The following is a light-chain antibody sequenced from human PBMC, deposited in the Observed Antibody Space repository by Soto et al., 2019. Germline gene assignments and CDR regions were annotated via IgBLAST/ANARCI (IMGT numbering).Light chain of an antibody. Sequence: QSVLTQPPSASGTPGQRVTISCSGSSSNIGSNYVYWYQQLSGTAPKLLIYRNNQRPSGVPDRFSRSKSGTSASLAISGLRSEDEADYYCAAWDDSLSGRVFGTGTKVTV. CDR2: RNN. V-gene: IGLV1-47*01. J-gene: IGLJ1*01. CDR3: AAWDDSLSGRV. CDR1: SSNIGSNY.